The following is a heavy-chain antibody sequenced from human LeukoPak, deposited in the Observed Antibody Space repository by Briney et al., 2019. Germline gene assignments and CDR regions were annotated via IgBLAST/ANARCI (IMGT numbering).Heavy chain of an antibody. J-gene: IGHJ5*02. V-gene: IGHV1-2*02. Sequence: GASVKVSSKASGITVTDYVIHWVRQAHGQRLEWMGWINPHNGGTNYGQKFQGRVTMTRDTSINTVYMEVTRLTSDDTAIYYCAGHSSSSDGWFDPWGQGTLVTVSS. CDR2: INPHNGGT. CDR1: GITVTDYV. D-gene: IGHD6-6*01. CDR3: AGHSSSSDGWFDP.